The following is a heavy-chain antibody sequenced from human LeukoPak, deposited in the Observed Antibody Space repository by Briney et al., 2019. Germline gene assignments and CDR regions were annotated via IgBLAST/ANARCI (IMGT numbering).Heavy chain of an antibody. Sequence: SVKVSCKASGGTFSSYAISWVRQAPGQGLEWMGGIIPIFGTANYAQKFQGRVTITADESTSTAYMELSSLRSEDTAVYYCATPDSSGYYAPFDYWGQGTLVTVSS. CDR3: ATPDSSGYYAPFDY. J-gene: IGHJ4*02. CDR2: IIPIFGTA. D-gene: IGHD3-22*01. V-gene: IGHV1-69*13. CDR1: GGTFSSYA.